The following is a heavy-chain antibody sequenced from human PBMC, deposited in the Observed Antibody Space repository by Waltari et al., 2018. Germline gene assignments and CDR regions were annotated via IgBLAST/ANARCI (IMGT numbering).Heavy chain of an antibody. CDR1: GFTFSSSA. V-gene: IGHV3-23*01. CDR3: ASTAYCGGDCYSAFDY. J-gene: IGHJ4*02. D-gene: IGHD2-21*02. Sequence: EVQLLESGGGLVQPGGSLRLSCAASGFTFSSSAMSWVRQAPGKGLEWVSAISGSGGSTYYADSVKGRFTISRDNSKNTLYLQMNSLRAEDTAVYYCASTAYCGGDCYSAFDYWGQGTLVTVSS. CDR2: ISGSGGST.